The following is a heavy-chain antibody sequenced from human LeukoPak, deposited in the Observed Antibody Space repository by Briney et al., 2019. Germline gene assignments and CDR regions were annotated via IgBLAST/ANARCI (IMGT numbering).Heavy chain of an antibody. J-gene: IGHJ4*02. CDR2: INPNSGGT. CDR1: GDTFTAYY. Sequence: ASVKVSCKAPGDTFTAYYMHGGRQTPGQGLEWLGWINPNSGGTNYARKFQGRVTMTRDTSISTAYMELSRLRSDDTAVYYCAREYYDSSAYNQEAIDYWGQGTLVTVSS. CDR3: AREYYDSSAYNQEAIDY. D-gene: IGHD3-22*01. V-gene: IGHV1-2*02.